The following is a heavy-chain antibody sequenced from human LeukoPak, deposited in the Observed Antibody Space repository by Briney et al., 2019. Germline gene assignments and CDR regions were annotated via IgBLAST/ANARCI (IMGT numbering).Heavy chain of an antibody. CDR1: GFIFNNYG. D-gene: IGHD6-13*01. CDR3: ARLRSSWLFDY. V-gene: IGHV3-23*01. J-gene: IGHJ4*02. CDR2: IRGSGGST. Sequence: GGSLRLSCAACGFIFNNYGLIWVRQAPGKGLEWVSAIRGSGGSTYYADSVKGRFTFSRDNSKNTLYLQMNSLRAEDTAVYYCARLRSSWLFDYWGQGTLVTVSS.